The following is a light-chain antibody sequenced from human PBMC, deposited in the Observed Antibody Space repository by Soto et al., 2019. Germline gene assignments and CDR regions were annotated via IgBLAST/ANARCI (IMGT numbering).Light chain of an antibody. CDR2: GAS. J-gene: IGKJ5*01. V-gene: IGKV3-15*01. CDR1: QSVRSS. CDR3: QQYNSWPPIT. Sequence: EIVMTQSPATLSVSPGERATLSCRASQSVRSSLAWYQQKPGQAPRLLIYGASSRATGIPARCSGSRSGTEFTLTISSLQSEDFAIYYCQQYNSWPPITFGPGTRLEIK.